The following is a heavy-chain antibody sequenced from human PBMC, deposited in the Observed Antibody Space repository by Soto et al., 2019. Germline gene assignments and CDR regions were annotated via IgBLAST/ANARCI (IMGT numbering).Heavy chain of an antibody. J-gene: IGHJ6*02. CDR2: IYTSGST. D-gene: IGHD6-13*01. Sequence: PSETLSLTCTVSGGSISSYYWSWIRQPAGKGLEWIGRIYTSGSTNYNPSLKSRVAISVDTSKNQFSLKVTSVTAADTAVYYCARDGYSPMDVWGQGTTVTVSS. CDR3: ARDGYSPMDV. CDR1: GGSISSYY. V-gene: IGHV4-4*07.